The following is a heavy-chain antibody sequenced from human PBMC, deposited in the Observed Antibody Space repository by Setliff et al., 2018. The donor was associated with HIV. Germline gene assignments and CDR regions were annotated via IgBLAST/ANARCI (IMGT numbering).Heavy chain of an antibody. Sequence: PGESLKISCKGSGYNFATYWIGWVRQMPGKGLEWMGIIYPGDSDTRYSPSFQGQVTFSVDKSISTAYLKWSSLKTSDTAMYYCARHPPHFDVYHAGDYWGQGTLVTVSS. V-gene: IGHV5-51*01. J-gene: IGHJ4*02. CDR1: GYNFATYW. CDR3: ARHPPHFDVYHAGDY. CDR2: IYPGDSDT. D-gene: IGHD2-2*01.